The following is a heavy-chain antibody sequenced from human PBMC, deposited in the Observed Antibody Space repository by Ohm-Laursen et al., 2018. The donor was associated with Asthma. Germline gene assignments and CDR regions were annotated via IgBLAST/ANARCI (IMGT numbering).Heavy chain of an antibody. CDR3: ARDLGLGYSGY. V-gene: IGHV1-3*01. CDR1: GYAFTSYA. D-gene: IGHD1-26*01. J-gene: IGHJ4*02. Sequence: SVKVSCKASGYAFTSYAMHWVRQAPGQRLEWMGWINAGNGNTKYSQKFQGRVTITRDTSASTAYMELSSLRSEDTAVYYCARDLGLGYSGYWGQGTLVTVSS. CDR2: INAGNGNT.